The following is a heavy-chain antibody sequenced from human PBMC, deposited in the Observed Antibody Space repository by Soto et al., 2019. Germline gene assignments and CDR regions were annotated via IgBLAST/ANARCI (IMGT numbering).Heavy chain of an antibody. D-gene: IGHD6-13*01. V-gene: IGHV4-39*01. Sequence: QLQLQESGPGLVKPSETLSLTCTVSGGSISSSSYYWGWIRQPPGKGLEWIGSIYYSGSTYYNPSLRSRVTISVDTSKNQFSLKLSSVTAADTAVYYCARQTGIAAAGTGFGRDWFDPWGQGTLVTVSS. CDR3: ARQTGIAAAGTGFGRDWFDP. J-gene: IGHJ5*02. CDR1: GGSISSSSYY. CDR2: IYYSGST.